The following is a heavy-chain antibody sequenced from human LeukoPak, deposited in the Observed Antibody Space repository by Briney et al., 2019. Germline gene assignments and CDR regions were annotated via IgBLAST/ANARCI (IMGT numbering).Heavy chain of an antibody. D-gene: IGHD3-10*01. CDR2: IYYTGYT. CDR3: ARGGGSYYYGSGSWFDL. CDR1: GGSISSYY. Sequence: SETLSLTCTVSGGSISSYYWSWLREPPGKELEWIGHIYYTGYTNYNPSLKSRVSISLDTSKNQFSLSLSFVTAADTAVYYCARGGGSYYYGSGSWFDLWGQGTLVTVSS. V-gene: IGHV4-59*01. J-gene: IGHJ5*02.